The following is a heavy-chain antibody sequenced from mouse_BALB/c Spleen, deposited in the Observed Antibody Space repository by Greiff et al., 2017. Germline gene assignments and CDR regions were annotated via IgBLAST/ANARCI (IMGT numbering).Heavy chain of an antibody. V-gene: IGHV1-15*01. CDR1: GYTFTDYE. D-gene: IGHD2-4*01. Sequence: VKLMESGAELVRPGASVKLSCKALGYTFTDYEMHWVKQTPVHGLEWIGAIHPGSGGTAYNQKFKGKATLTADKSSSTAYMELSSLTSEDSAVYYCTTSTMITGFFAYWGQGTLVTVSA. CDR3: TTSTMITGFFAY. CDR2: IHPGSGGT. J-gene: IGHJ3*01.